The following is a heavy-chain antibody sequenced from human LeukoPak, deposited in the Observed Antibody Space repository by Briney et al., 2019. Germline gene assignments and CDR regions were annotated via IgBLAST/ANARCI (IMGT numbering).Heavy chain of an antibody. CDR1: GFTFSSYA. J-gene: IGHJ4*02. Sequence: PGGSLRLSCAASGFTFSSYAMSWVRQAPGKGLEWVSGISWNSGSIGYADSVKGRFTISRDNAKNSLYLQMNSLRAEDMALYYCAKGGTGYSSSPIDYWGQGTLVTVSS. V-gene: IGHV3-9*03. D-gene: IGHD6-13*01. CDR2: ISWNSGSI. CDR3: AKGGTGYSSSPIDY.